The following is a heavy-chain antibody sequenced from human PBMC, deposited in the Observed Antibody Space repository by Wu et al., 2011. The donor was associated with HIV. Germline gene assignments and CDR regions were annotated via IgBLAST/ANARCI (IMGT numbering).Heavy chain of an antibody. CDR3: ARRFYEHAFDI. V-gene: IGHV5-51*03. Sequence: VQLVQSGAEVRTLGESLKISCQGSENTFPNYWIGWVRQIPGKGLEWMGIIYPDDSETRYSPSFEGQVTISADKSISAAYLQWSSLKASDTAMYYCARRFYEHAFDIWGQGTMVTVSS. CDR1: ENTFPNYW. CDR2: IYPDDSET. J-gene: IGHJ3*02. D-gene: IGHD5/OR15-5a*01.